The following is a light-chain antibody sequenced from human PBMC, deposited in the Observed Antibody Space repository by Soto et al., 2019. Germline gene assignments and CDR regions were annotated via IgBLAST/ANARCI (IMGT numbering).Light chain of an antibody. CDR2: GAS. V-gene: IGKV3-20*01. J-gene: IGKJ1*01. Sequence: EIVLTQSPGTLSFSPGERATLSCRASQRISSSYLAWYQQKPGLAPRLLIFGASNRATGIPDRFSGTGSGTDFTLTISRLEPEDFAVYYCQQYGSSRWTFGQGTKVDIK. CDR3: QQYGSSRWT. CDR1: QRISSSY.